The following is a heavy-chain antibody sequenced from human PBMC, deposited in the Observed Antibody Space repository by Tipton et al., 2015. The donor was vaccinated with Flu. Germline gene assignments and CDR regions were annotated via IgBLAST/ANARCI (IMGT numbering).Heavy chain of an antibody. CDR2: IYHTGNF. D-gene: IGHD4/OR15-4a*01. J-gene: IGHJ4*02. CDR1: GGSISNDY. V-gene: IGHV4-59*12. Sequence: TLSLTCTVSGGSISNDYWSWLRQPPGKGLEWIGYIYHTGNFNYNPSLKSRVTISVDTAKNQFSLRLSSVTAADTAVYYCARGGVLWCPRDWGQGTLVTVSS. CDR3: ARGGVLWCPRD.